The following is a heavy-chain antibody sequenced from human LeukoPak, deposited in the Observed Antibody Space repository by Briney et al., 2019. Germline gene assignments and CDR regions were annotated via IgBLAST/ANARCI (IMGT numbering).Heavy chain of an antibody. CDR3: ARAGARQIAAVGY. CDR1: GYTFTSYD. CDR2: MDPNSGNT. J-gene: IGHJ4*02. D-gene: IGHD6-13*01. V-gene: IGHV1-8*01. Sequence: VASVKVSCKAPGYTFTSYDINWVPQAPGQGREWREWMDPNSGNTGYAQKFQGRVTMTRNTSISTAYMELSSHRSEDPSVYYCARAGARQIAAVGYWGQGTLVTVSS.